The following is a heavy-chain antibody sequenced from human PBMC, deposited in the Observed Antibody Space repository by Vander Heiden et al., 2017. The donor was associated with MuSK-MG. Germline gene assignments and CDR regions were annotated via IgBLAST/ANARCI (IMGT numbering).Heavy chain of an antibody. D-gene: IGHD2-15*01. J-gene: IGHJ4*02. CDR3: AKQIAVVTPFGY. CDR2: ISGSGGST. Sequence: EVQLLESGVGLVQPGESLRISCAASGVTFSSYAMSWVRQAPGKGLEWVSAISGSGGSTYYADSVKGRYTSTRDNSKNAVYLQMNSLRAEDTAVYYCAKQIAVVTPFGYWGQGTLVTVSS. V-gene: IGHV3-23*01. CDR1: GVTFSSYA.